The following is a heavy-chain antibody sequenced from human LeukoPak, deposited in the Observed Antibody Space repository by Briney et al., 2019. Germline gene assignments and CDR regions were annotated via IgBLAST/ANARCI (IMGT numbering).Heavy chain of an antibody. CDR3: ARDGIAAAGTDFDY. D-gene: IGHD6-13*01. CDR2: INPSGGST. V-gene: IGHV1-46*01. CDR1: GYTLTELS. J-gene: IGHJ4*02. Sequence: GASVKVSCKVSGYTLTELSMHWVRQAPGQGLEWMGRINPSGGSTSYAQKFQGRVTMTRDTSTSTVYMELSSLRSEDTAVYYCARDGIAAAGTDFDYWGQGTLVTVSS.